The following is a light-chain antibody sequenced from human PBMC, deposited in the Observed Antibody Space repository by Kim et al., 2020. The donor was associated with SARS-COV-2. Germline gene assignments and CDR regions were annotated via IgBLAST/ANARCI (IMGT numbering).Light chain of an antibody. CDR2: EDL. V-gene: IGLV3-1*01. J-gene: IGLJ1*01. Sequence: VSPGQTASIPCSGDKLGDKYACWFQQKPGQSPVLVIYEDLKRPSGIPERFSGSNSGNTATLTISGTQAMDEADYYCQAWDSSTVVFGTGTKVTVL. CDR1: KLGDKY. CDR3: QAWDSSTVV.